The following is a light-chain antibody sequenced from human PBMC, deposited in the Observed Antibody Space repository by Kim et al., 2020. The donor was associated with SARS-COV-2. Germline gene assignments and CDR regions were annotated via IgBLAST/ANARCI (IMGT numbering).Light chain of an antibody. CDR1: SGRRNTS. CDR3: QTWGPGIRV. Sequence: WVRLPCTLGSGRRNTSVEWHHQEARKAPPYLVKVNSDSSHNKGDGIPDRFSGSASGAERYLTISSLQSEDEADYYCQTWGPGIRVFGGGTQLTVL. V-gene: IGLV4-69*01. CDR2: VNSDSSH. J-gene: IGLJ3*02.